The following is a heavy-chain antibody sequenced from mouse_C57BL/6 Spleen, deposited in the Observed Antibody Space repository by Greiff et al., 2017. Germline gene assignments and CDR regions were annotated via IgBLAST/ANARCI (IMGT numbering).Heavy chain of an antibody. D-gene: IGHD1-1*01. CDR3: ASYYGSTYWYFDV. CDR1: GYTFTSYT. Sequence: VQLQQSGAELARPGASVKMSCKASGYTFTSYTMHWVKQRPGQGLEWIGYINPSSGYTKYNQKFKDKATLTAGKSSSTAYMQLSSLTSEDSAVYYWASYYGSTYWYFDVWGTGTTVTVSS. CDR2: INPSSGYT. J-gene: IGHJ1*03. V-gene: IGHV1-4*01.